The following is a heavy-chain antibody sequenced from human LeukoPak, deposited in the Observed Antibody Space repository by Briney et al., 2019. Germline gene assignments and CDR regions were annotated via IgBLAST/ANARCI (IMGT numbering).Heavy chain of an antibody. J-gene: IGHJ4*02. Sequence: GGSLRLSCAASGFTFSSYEMNWVRQAPGKGLEWVSYISSSGSTIYYADSVKGRFTISRDNAKKSLYLQMNSLRGEDTGVYYCARDPHYYGPGSFDYWGQGTLVTVSS. CDR2: ISSSGSTI. D-gene: IGHD3-10*01. V-gene: IGHV3-48*03. CDR3: ARDPHYYGPGSFDY. CDR1: GFTFSSYE.